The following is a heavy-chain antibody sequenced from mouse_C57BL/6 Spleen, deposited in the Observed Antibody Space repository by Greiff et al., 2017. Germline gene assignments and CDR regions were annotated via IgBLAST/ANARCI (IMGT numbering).Heavy chain of an antibody. CDR3: ARNGGSSSSYWYFDV. CDR2: IWSGGST. J-gene: IGHJ1*03. Sequence: VQVVESGPGLVQPSQSLSITCTVSGFSLTSYGVHWVRQSPGKGLEWLGVIWSGGSTDYNAAFISRLSISKDNSKSQVFFKMNSLQADDTAIYYCARNGGSSSSYWYFDVWGTGTTVTVSS. V-gene: IGHV2-2*01. D-gene: IGHD1-1*01. CDR1: GFSLTSYG.